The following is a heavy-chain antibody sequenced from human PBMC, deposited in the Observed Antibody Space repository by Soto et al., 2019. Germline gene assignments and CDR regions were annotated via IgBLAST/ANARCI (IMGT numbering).Heavy chain of an antibody. D-gene: IGHD3-16*01. Sequence: QVELVESGGGVVRPGKSLTVSCTGSGFVFGGFGMHWVRQTPGKGLEWLGMAAYDGTYKYFADSVKGRITNSRDNGMNTVYLQRDHLRLEDSALYYCARGGDVLDYWGRGTLVTVSS. CDR2: AAYDGTYK. CDR1: GFVFGGFG. J-gene: IGHJ4*02. CDR3: ARGGDVLDY. V-gene: IGHV3-30*03.